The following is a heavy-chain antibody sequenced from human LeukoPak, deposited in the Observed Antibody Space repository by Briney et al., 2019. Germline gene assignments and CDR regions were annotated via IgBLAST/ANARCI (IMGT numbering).Heavy chain of an antibody. D-gene: IGHD3-10*01. CDR2: IYSGGST. J-gene: IGHJ4*02. CDR1: GFTVSSNY. Sequence: GGSLRLSCAASGFTVSSNYMSWVRQAPGKGLEWVSVIYSGGSTYYADSVKGRFTISRDNSKNTLYLQMNSLRAEDTAVYYCARDRDYYGSGSYFVFGYWGQGTLVTVSS. V-gene: IGHV3-66*01. CDR3: ARDRDYYGSGSYFVFGY.